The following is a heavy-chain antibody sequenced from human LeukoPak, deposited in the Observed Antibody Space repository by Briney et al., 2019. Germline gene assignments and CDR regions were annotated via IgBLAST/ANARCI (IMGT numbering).Heavy chain of an antibody. CDR2: IIPLFGTA. Sequence: ASVKVSCKASGGTFRSFAISWVRQAPGQGLEWMGGIIPLFGTAHYAQKFQGRVTITADESTSTAYMELSSLRSEDTAVYYCARTNGYCSGGSCYPQLDYWGQGALVTVSS. D-gene: IGHD2-15*01. CDR1: GGTFRSFA. J-gene: IGHJ4*02. V-gene: IGHV1-69*13. CDR3: ARTNGYCSGGSCYPQLDY.